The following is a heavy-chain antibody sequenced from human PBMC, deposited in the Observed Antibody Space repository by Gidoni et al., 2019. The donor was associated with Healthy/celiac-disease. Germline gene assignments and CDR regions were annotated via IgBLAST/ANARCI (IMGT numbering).Heavy chain of an antibody. J-gene: IGHJ2*01. CDR1: GFTFDDYT. CDR3: AKDPLGYCSSTSCKTWYFDL. CDR2: ISWDGGST. Sequence: EVQLVESGGVVVQPGGSLRLSCAASGFTFDDYTMHWVRQAPGKGLEWVSLISWDGGSTYYADSVKGRFTISRDNSKNSLYLQMNSLRTEDTALYYCAKDPLGYCSSTSCKTWYFDLWGRGTLVTVSS. V-gene: IGHV3-43*01. D-gene: IGHD2-2*01.